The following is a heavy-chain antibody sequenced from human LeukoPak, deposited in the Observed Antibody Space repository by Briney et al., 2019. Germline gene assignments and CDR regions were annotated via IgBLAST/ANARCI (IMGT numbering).Heavy chain of an antibody. D-gene: IGHD2-2*01. CDR3: TTDSCSSTSCPIDY. CDR2: IKSKTDGGTT. CDR1: GFTFSNAW. J-gene: IGHJ4*02. Sequence: GGSLRLSCAASGFTFSNAWMSWVRQAPGKGLEWVGRIKSKTDGGTTDYAAPVKGRFTISRDDSKNTLYLQMNSLKTEDTAVYYCTTDSCSSTSCPIDYWGQGTLVTVSS. V-gene: IGHV3-15*01.